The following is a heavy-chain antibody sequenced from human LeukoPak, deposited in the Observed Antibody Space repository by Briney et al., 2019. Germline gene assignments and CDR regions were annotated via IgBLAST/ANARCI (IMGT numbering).Heavy chain of an antibody. D-gene: IGHD6-19*01. CDR2: IYPGDSDT. CDR1: GYSFTSYW. CDR3: ARRDSSGWYYFDY. Sequence: GEALKISCKGSGYSFTSYWIGWVRQMPGKGLEWMGIIYPGDSDTRYSPSFQGQVTISADKSISAAYLQWSSLKASATAMYYCARRDSSGWYYFDYWGQGTLVTVSS. V-gene: IGHV5-51*01. J-gene: IGHJ4*02.